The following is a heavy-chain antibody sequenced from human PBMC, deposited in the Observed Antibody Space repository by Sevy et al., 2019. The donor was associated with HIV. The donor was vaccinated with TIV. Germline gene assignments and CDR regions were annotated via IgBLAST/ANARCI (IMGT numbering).Heavy chain of an antibody. J-gene: IGHJ3*01. Sequence: GGSLRLSCGTSGFSFSDYYMTWIRQAPGKGLEWIAYISSNGRYTNYADSVKGRFTISRDNSLYLQMNSLRAEDTAVYYCARGVTMIQGVSNAFDVWGQGTKVTVSS. D-gene: IGHD3-10*01. CDR2: ISSNGRYT. CDR3: ARGVTMIQGVSNAFDV. CDR1: GFSFSDYY. V-gene: IGHV3-11*06.